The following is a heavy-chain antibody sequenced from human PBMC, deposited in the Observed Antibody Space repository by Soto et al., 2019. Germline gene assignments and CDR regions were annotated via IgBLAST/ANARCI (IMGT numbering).Heavy chain of an antibody. V-gene: IGHV1-18*01. CDR2: ISANSGNT. CDR3: ARAYCSGGSCYLDY. D-gene: IGHD2-15*01. CDR1: GYTFTTYG. J-gene: IGHJ4*02. Sequence: QVQPVQSGAEVKKPGASVKVSCKASGYTFTTYGISWVRQAPGQGLEWMGWISANSGNTEYAQKFQGRVTMTTDTSAITAYMELRSLKSDDTAVYYCARAYCSGGSCYLDYWGQGTLVTVSS.